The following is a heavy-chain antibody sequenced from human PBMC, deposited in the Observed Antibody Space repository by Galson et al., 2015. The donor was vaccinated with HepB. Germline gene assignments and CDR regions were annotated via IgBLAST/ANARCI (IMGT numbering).Heavy chain of an antibody. Sequence: SLRLSCAASGFTFSSYAMHWVRQAPGKGLEWVAVISYDGSNKYYADSVKGRFTISRDNSKNTLYLQMNSLRAEDTAVYYCARSTGLFQYSSSCDYWGQGTL. V-gene: IGHV3-30-3*01. CDR1: GFTFSSYA. CDR3: ARSTGLFQYSSSCDY. J-gene: IGHJ4*02. D-gene: IGHD6-13*01. CDR2: ISYDGSNK.